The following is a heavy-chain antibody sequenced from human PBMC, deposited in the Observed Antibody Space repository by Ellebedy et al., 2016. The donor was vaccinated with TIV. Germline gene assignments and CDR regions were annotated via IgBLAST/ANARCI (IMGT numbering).Heavy chain of an antibody. V-gene: IGHV3-15*01. D-gene: IGHD5-18*01. CDR1: GFTFSNAW. J-gene: IGHJ4*02. CDR2: LKSKTDGGAA. CDR3: TTVYRYNYDSV. Sequence: GESLKISCAASGFTFSNAWMNWVRQAPGKGLEWVARLKSKTDGGAADYSAPVKGRFTISRDDSKNTLYLQMNSLKTEDTAVYFCTTVYRYNYDSVWGQGTLVTVSS.